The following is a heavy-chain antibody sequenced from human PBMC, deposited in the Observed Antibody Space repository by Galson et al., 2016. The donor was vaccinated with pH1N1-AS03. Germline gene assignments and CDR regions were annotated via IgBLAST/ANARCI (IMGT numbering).Heavy chain of an antibody. J-gene: IGHJ4*02. CDR3: TRWYYRDYGDPPGGY. V-gene: IGHV4-59*01. CDR1: GGSISNYC. Sequence: LSLTCTVSGGSISNYCWSWIRQPPGKGLEWIGYVYDSGNTHYNPSLKSRVAMSVDTSKNQFSLKLMSVTTADTAVYYCTRWYYRDYGDPPGGYWGQGTLVTVSS. D-gene: IGHD4-17*01. CDR2: VYDSGNT.